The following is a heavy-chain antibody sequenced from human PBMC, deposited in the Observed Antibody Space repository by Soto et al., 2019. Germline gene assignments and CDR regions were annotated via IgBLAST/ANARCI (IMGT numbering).Heavy chain of an antibody. CDR3: ARTNLEWPFPGYYYYMDV. D-gene: IGHD3-3*01. CDR2: ISGSGGST. Sequence: GGSLRLSCAASGFTFSSYAMSWVRQAPGKGLEWVSAISGSGGSTYYADSVKGRFTISRDNSKNTLYLQMNSLRAEDTAVYYCARTNLEWPFPGYYYYMDVWGKGTTVTVSS. V-gene: IGHV3-23*01. CDR1: GFTFSSYA. J-gene: IGHJ6*03.